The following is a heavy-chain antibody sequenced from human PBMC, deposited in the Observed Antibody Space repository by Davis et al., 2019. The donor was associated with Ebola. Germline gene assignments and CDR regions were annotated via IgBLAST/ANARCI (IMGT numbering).Heavy chain of an antibody. CDR3: AKGYIAAQTPIDY. D-gene: IGHD6-6*01. CDR2: ISYDGSNK. CDR1: GFTFSSYA. J-gene: IGHJ4*02. Sequence: GESLKISCAASGFTFSSYAMHWVRQAPGKGLEWVAVISYDGSNKYYADSVKGRFTISRDNSKNTLYLQMNSLRAEDTAVYYCAKGYIAAQTPIDYWGQGTLVTVSS. V-gene: IGHV3-30-3*01.